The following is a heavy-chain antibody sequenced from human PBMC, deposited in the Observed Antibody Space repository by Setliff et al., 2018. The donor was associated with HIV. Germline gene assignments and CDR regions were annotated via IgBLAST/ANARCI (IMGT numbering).Heavy chain of an antibody. J-gene: IGHJ6*03. CDR1: GYTFTSYA. Sequence: ASVKVSCKASGYTFTSYAMHWVRQAPGQRLEWMGWITPYNNNTQYTQHLQGRVTMTTDTYTSTAYMDLRSLRSDDTAVYYCARLIKHYDFWSGYYGAYYYYMDVWGTGTTVTVSS. D-gene: IGHD3-3*01. CDR3: ARLIKHYDFWSGYYGAYYYYMDV. V-gene: IGHV1-3*01. CDR2: ITPYNNNT.